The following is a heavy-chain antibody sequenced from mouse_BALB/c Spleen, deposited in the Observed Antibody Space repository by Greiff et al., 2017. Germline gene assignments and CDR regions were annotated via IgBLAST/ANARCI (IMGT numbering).Heavy chain of an antibody. CDR2: IDPANGNT. CDR1: GFNIKDTY. D-gene: IGHD1-1*01. V-gene: IGHV14-3*02. J-gene: IGHJ3*01. Sequence: EVQLQQSGAELVKPGASVKLSCTASGFNIKDTYMHWVKQRPEQGLEWIGRIDPANGNTKYDPKFQGKATITAATSSNTAYLQLSSLTSEDTAVYYCASLYYGSSYLFAYWGQGTLVTVSA. CDR3: ASLYYGSSYLFAY.